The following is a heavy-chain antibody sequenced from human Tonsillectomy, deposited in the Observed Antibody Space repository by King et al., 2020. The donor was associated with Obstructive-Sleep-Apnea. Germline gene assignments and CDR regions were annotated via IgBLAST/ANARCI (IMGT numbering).Heavy chain of an antibody. CDR2: VNPKTGNT. V-gene: IGHV1-8*01. D-gene: IGHD2-15*01. J-gene: IGHJ5*02. CDR1: GYTFSDYD. CDR3: ARSRARYCTGGTCYTRGWYDP. Sequence: VQLVESGTEVKKPGASVKVSCKASGYTFSDYDINWVRQATGQGLEWMGWVNPKTGNTGYVQKFQGRVTMTRDTSINTAYVELSSLSSDDTAGYYCARSRARYCTGGTCYTRGWYDPWGQGTLVTVSS.